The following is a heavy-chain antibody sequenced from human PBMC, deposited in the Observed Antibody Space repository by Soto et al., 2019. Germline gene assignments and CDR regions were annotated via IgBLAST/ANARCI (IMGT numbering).Heavy chain of an antibody. D-gene: IGHD1-7*01. CDR3: ARDNWNYSRFHSNWFDP. V-gene: IGHV4-30-4*01. Sequence: TSETLSLTCTVSGGSISSGDYYWSWIRQPPGKGLEWIGYIYYSGGTYYNPSLKSRVTISVDTSKNQFSLKLSSVTAADTAVYYCARDNWNYSRFHSNWFDPWGQGTLVTVSS. CDR1: GGSISSGDYY. J-gene: IGHJ5*02. CDR2: IYYSGGT.